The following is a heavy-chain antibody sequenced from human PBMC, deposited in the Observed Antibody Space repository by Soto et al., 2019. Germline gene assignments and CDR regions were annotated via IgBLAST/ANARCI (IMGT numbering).Heavy chain of an antibody. CDR2: ISGSGGST. J-gene: IGHJ4*02. CDR3: AKDRGLAHIAARSVSFDY. Sequence: SLRLSCAASGFTFSSYAMSWVRQAPGKGLEWVSAISGSGGSTYYADSVKGRFTISRDNSKNTLYLQMNSLRAEDTAVYYCAKDRGLAHIAARSVSFDYWGQGTMVNVSS. V-gene: IGHV3-23*01. CDR1: GFTFSSYA. D-gene: IGHD6-6*01.